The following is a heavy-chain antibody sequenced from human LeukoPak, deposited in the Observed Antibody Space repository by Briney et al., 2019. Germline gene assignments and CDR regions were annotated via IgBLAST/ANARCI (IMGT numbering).Heavy chain of an antibody. CDR2: IIPILGIA. CDR1: GYTFTSYG. Sequence: SVKVSCKASGYTFTSYGISWVRQAPGQGLEWMGRIIPILGIANYAQKFQGRVTITADKSTSTAYMELSSLRSEDTAVYYCARGGPRYYYYGMDVWGQGTTVTVSS. CDR3: ARGGPRYYYYGMDV. J-gene: IGHJ6*02. V-gene: IGHV1-69*04. D-gene: IGHD1-26*01.